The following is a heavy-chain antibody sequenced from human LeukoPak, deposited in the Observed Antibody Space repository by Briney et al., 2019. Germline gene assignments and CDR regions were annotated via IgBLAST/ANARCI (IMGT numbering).Heavy chain of an antibody. CDR1: GYTFTSYY. CDR3: ARGLTFGGVTNDAFDI. J-gene: IGHJ3*02. CDR2: INPTGGST. D-gene: IGHD3-16*01. Sequence: GASVKVSCKASGYTFTSYYMNWVRQAPGQGLEWMGIINPTGGSTSYAQKFQGRVTMTRDTSTSTVYMELSSLRSEDTAVDYCARGLTFGGVTNDAFDIWGQGTMVTVSS. V-gene: IGHV1-46*01.